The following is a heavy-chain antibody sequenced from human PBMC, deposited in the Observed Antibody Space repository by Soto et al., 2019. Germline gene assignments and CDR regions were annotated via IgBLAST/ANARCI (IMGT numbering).Heavy chain of an antibody. D-gene: IGHD2-21*01. J-gene: IGHJ4*02. Sequence: GESLKISCRGFGYTFNTYWIGWVRQMPGKGLEWMGVMSPGNSDIRYSPAFQGQVSISADTSISTAYLQWSSLKTSDSGMYYCARQGRTSASSDFWGPGTLVTVSS. CDR3: ARQGRTSASSDF. CDR2: MSPGNSDI. CDR1: GYTFNTYW. V-gene: IGHV5-51*01.